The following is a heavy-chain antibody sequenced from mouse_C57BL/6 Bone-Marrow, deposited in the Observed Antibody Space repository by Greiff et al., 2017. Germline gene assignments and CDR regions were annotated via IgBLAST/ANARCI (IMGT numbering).Heavy chain of an antibody. CDR3: ARDYGSSYAYYFDY. CDR2: IDPSDSYT. J-gene: IGHJ2*01. Sequence: QVQLQQPGAELVMPGASVKLSCKASGYTFTSYWMHWVKQRPGQGLECIGEIDPSDSYTNYNQKFKGKSTLTVDKSSSTAYMQLSSLTSEDSAVYYCARDYGSSYAYYFDYWGQGTTLTVSS. V-gene: IGHV1-69*01. CDR1: GYTFTSYW. D-gene: IGHD1-1*01.